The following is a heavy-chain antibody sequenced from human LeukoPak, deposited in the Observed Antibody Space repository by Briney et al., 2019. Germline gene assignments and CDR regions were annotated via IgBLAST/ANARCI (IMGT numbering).Heavy chain of an antibody. Sequence: PSETLSLTCTVSGGSISSYYWSWIRQPPGKGLEWIGYIYYSGSTYYNPSLKSRVTISVDTSKNQFSLKLSSVTAADTAVYYCARDGFYDSSGSIWYFDLWGRGTLVTVSS. CDR1: GGSISSYY. J-gene: IGHJ2*01. CDR2: IYYSGST. CDR3: ARDGFYDSSGSIWYFDL. V-gene: IGHV4-59*06. D-gene: IGHD3-22*01.